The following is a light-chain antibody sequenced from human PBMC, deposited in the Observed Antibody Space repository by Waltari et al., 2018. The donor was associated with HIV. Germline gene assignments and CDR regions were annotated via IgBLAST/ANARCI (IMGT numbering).Light chain of an antibody. CDR3: QQYGSSTGT. Sequence: EIVLTQSPDTLSLSPGERATLSCGASQSVSRSYLAWYQQKPGLAPRLLIYDASSRATGIPNRFSGSWSGTDFTLTISRLEPEDFAVYCCQQYGSSTGTFGQGTKVEIK. V-gene: IGKV3D-20*01. CDR2: DAS. J-gene: IGKJ1*01. CDR1: QSVSRSY.